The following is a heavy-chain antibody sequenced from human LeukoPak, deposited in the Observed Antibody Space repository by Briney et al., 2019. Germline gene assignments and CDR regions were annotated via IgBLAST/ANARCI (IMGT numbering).Heavy chain of an antibody. CDR2: IIPIFGTA. Sequence: SVKVSCKASGGTFSSYAISWVRQAPGQGLEWMGGIIPIFGTANYAQKFQGRVTMTEDTSTDTAYMELSSLRSEDTAVYYCASEALYNWNDEGWHFDYWGQGTLVTVSS. CDR1: GGTFSSYA. J-gene: IGHJ4*02. CDR3: ASEALYNWNDEGWHFDY. V-gene: IGHV1-69*06. D-gene: IGHD1-20*01.